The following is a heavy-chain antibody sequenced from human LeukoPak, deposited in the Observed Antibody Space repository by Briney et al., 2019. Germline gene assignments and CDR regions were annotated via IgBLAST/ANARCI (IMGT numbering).Heavy chain of an antibody. CDR1: GFTFSSYW. CDR2: INSDGSTT. J-gene: IGHJ4*02. D-gene: IGHD1-26*01. V-gene: IGHV3-74*01. Sequence: QAGGSLRLSCAASGFTFSSYWMHWVRQAPGKGLVWVSRINSDGSTTNYADSVKGRFTISRDNAKNTLDLQMNSLRAEDTAVYYCARRSSGSPPYYFDYWGQGTLVTVSS. CDR3: ARRSSGSPPYYFDY.